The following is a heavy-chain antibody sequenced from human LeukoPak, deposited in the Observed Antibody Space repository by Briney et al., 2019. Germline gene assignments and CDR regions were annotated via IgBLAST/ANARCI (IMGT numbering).Heavy chain of an antibody. J-gene: IGHJ5*02. V-gene: IGHV1-8*01. CDR3: ARGRWIQLSPSFDP. CDR1: GYTFTSYD. Sequence: ASVKVSCKASGYTFTSYDINWVRQATGQGLEWMGWMNPNSGNTGYAQKFQGRVTMIRNTSISTAYMELSSLRSEDTAVYYCARGRWIQLSPSFDPWGQGTLVTVSS. CDR2: MNPNSGNT. D-gene: IGHD5-18*01.